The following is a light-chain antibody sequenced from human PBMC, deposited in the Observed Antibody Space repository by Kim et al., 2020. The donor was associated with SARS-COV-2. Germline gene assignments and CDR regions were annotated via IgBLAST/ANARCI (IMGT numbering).Light chain of an antibody. V-gene: IGKV3-11*01. CDR1: QSVSSN. J-gene: IGKJ5*01. CDR3: QQRSDWPIT. CDR2: DAS. Sequence: VWPGERASLSCRASQSVSSNSDRYQHKPGQAPRLLIYDASNRAPGIPARCSGSGSGTDFSLTISSLEFEDSAVYYCQQRSDWPITFGQGTRLEIK.